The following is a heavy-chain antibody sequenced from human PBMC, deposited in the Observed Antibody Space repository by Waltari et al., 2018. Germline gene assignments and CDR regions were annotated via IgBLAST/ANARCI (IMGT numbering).Heavy chain of an antibody. J-gene: IGHJ4*02. CDR2: IYHSEST. V-gene: IGHV4-38-2*01. CDR3: ARQKELVVSTFDY. CDR1: GYSISSGYY. D-gene: IGHD2-8*02. Sequence: QVQLQESGPGLVKPSETLSLTCDVSGYSISSGYYWGWIRQPPGKGLEWSGSIYHSESTHYNPSLKIRVTISVDTSRNQLSLNVGSVTAVDTAVYYCARQKELVVSTFDYWGQGTLVTVSS.